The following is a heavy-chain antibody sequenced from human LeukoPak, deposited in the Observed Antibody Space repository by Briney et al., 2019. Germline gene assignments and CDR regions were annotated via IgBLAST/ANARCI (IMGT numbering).Heavy chain of an antibody. D-gene: IGHD2-15*01. V-gene: IGHV3-21*01. CDR2: ISSSSSYI. CDR3: ARDLLAVDPDH. Sequence: GGSLRLSCAASGFTFSIYSMNWVRQAPGRGLEWVSSISSSSSYIYYADSVKGRFTISRDNAKNSLYLQMNSLRAEDTAVYSCARDLLAVDPDHWGQGTLVTVSS. J-gene: IGHJ4*02. CDR1: GFTFSIYS.